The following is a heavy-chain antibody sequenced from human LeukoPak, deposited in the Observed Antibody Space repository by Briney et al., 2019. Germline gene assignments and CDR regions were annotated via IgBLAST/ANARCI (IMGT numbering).Heavy chain of an antibody. CDR1: GYTYTSYY. D-gene: IGHD6-19*01. Sequence: GASVKVSCKASGYTYTSYYIHWVRQAPGQGLEWMGWINPNSGGTNYPQKFQGRVTMTRDTSISTAYMELSRLRSDDTAVYYCAREARTEYSSGWYNNWFDPWGQGTLVTVSS. J-gene: IGHJ5*02. V-gene: IGHV1-2*02. CDR3: AREARTEYSSGWYNNWFDP. CDR2: INPNSGGT.